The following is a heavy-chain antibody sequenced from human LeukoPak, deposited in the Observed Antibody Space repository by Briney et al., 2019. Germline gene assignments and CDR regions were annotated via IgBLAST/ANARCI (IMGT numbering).Heavy chain of an antibody. CDR2: ISGSGADT. D-gene: IGHD3-10*01. V-gene: IGHV3-23*01. J-gene: IGHJ4*02. CDR1: GFTFSNYG. CDR3: AKDLGGEGGSGFPGQ. Sequence: GGSLRLSCAASGFTFSNYGMHWVRQAPGKALEWVSAISGSGADTYYTDSVKGRFTISRDNSKTTLFLQMNSLRAEDTAIYYCAKDLGGEGGSGFPGQWGQGTLVTVSS.